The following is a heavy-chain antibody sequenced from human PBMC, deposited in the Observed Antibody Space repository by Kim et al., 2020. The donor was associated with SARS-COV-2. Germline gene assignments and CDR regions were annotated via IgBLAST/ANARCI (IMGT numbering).Heavy chain of an antibody. D-gene: IGHD3-10*01. CDR3: ARDRRYYSGSGSYYNGPHYFFHYGMDV. V-gene: IGHV7-4-1*01. CDR2: INTNTGNP. Sequence: ASVKVSCKASGYTFTSYAMNWVRQAPGQGLEWMGWINTNTGNPTYAQGFTGRFVFSLDTSVSTAYLQICSLKAEDTAVYYCARDRRYYSGSGSYYNGPHYFFHYGMDVWGQGTPVTVSS. CDR1: GYTFTSYA. J-gene: IGHJ6*02.